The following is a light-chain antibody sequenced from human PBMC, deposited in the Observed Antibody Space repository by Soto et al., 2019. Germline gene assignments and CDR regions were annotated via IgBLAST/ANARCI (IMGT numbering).Light chain of an antibody. Sequence: QSALTQPASVSGSPGQSITISCTGTSSDVGGYNYVSWYQQHPGKAPKLMIYDVSNRPSGVSNRFSGSKSGNTASLTISGRQAEDEADYYCISYTSSSRVFGGGTKLTVL. J-gene: IGLJ2*01. CDR3: ISYTSSSRV. CDR2: DVS. V-gene: IGLV2-14*01. CDR1: SSDVGGYNY.